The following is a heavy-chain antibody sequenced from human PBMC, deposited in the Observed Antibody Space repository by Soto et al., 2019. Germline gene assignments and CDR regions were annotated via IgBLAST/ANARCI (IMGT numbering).Heavy chain of an antibody. Sequence: SETLSLTCTVSGGSISGYYWSWIRQPPGKGLEWIVYIYYSGSTNYNPSLKSRVTISVDTSKNQFSLKLSSVTAADTAVDDCARAPYRYGPLWFDYWGQGTLVTVSS. D-gene: IGHD5-18*01. V-gene: IGHV4-59*01. CDR2: IYYSGST. CDR3: ARAPYRYGPLWFDY. J-gene: IGHJ4*02. CDR1: GGSISGYY.